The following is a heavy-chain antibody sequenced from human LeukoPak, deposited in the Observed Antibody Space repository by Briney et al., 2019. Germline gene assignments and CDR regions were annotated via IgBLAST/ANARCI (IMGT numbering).Heavy chain of an antibody. D-gene: IGHD6-6*01. Sequence: GGSLRLSCAASGFTFSSYGMHWVRQAPGKGLEWVALMSYDGSKKYYADSVKGRFTISRDNSKNTLYLQMNSLRAEDTAVYYCAKSSSSPRLFDYWGQGTLVTVSS. V-gene: IGHV3-30*18. CDR1: GFTFSSYG. J-gene: IGHJ4*02. CDR3: AKSSSSPRLFDY. CDR2: MSYDGSKK.